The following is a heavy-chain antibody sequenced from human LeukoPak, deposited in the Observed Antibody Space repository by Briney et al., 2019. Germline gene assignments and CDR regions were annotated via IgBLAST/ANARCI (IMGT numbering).Heavy chain of an antibody. D-gene: IGHD4-17*01. CDR3: ARDYGDYAVNWFDP. CDR1: GGSFSGYY. CDR2: INHSGST. V-gene: IGHV4-34*01. J-gene: IGHJ5*02. Sequence: PSETLSLTCAVYGGSFSGYYWGWIRQPPGKGLEWIGEINHSGSTNYNPSLKSRVTISVDTSKNQFSLKLSSVTAADTAVYYCARDYGDYAVNWFDPWGQGTLVTVSS.